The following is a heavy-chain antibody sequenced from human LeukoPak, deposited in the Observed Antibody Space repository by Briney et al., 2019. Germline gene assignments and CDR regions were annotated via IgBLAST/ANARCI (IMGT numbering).Heavy chain of an antibody. V-gene: IGHV3-30*18. CDR1: GFTFSSYG. CDR2: ISYDGSNK. J-gene: IGHJ4*02. Sequence: PGGSLRLSCAASGFTFSSYGMHWVRQAPGKGLEWVAVISYDGSNKYYADSVKGRFTISRDNSKDTLYLQMNSLRAEDTAVYYCAKLAAAGNDFDYWGQGTLVTVSS. D-gene: IGHD6-13*01. CDR3: AKLAAAGNDFDY.